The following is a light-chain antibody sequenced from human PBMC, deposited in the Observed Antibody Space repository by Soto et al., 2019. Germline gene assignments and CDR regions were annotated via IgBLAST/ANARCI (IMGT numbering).Light chain of an antibody. J-gene: IGKJ1*01. Sequence: DIVMTQSPDSLAVSLGERATINCKSTQSVLHSSNNKNYLAWYQQKPGQPPKLLIYWASTRESGVPDRCSGSGSATDFPLSISSLHAEDVAVYYCQQYYSPWTFGQGTKVEIK. CDR1: QSVLHSSNNKNY. CDR3: QQYYSPWT. V-gene: IGKV4-1*01. CDR2: WAS.